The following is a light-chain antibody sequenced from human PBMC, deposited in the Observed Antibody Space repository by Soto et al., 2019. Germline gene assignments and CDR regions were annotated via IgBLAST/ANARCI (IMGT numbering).Light chain of an antibody. CDR1: SSDIGSYNL. Sequence: QSVLTQPASVSGSPGRWITISCTGTSSDIGSYNLVSWYQQHPGKAHKLMIYEVSKRPSGVFNRFSGSKSGNTASLTISGLQAEDEADYYCCSYAGSSTYVFGTGTKVTGL. J-gene: IGLJ1*01. V-gene: IGLV2-23*02. CDR3: CSYAGSSTYV. CDR2: EVS.